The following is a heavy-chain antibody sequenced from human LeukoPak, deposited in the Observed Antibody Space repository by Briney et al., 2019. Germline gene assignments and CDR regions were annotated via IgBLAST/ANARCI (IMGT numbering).Heavy chain of an antibody. J-gene: IGHJ6*03. D-gene: IGHD3-10*01. CDR3: AKDKGYYGSGTFYNYYYYMDV. CDR1: GFTFSSYW. CDR2: IKQDGSEK. V-gene: IGHV3-7*01. Sequence: GGSLRLSCAASGFTFSSYWMSWVRQAPGKGLEWVANIKQDGSEKYYVDSVKGRFTISRDNAKNSLYLQMNSLRAEDTAVYYCAKDKGYYGSGTFYNYYYYMDVWGKGTTVTVSS.